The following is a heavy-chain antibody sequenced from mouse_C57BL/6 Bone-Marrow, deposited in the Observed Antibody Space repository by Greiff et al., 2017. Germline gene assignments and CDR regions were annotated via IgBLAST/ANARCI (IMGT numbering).Heavy chain of an antibody. CDR2: IYPGSGNT. V-gene: IGHV1-76*01. D-gene: IGHD2-4*01. J-gene: IGHJ4*01. CDR1: GYTFTDYY. CDR3: ARGGYDYEGAIDY. Sequence: QVQLQQSGAELVRPGASVKLSCKASGYTFTDYYINWVKQRPGQGLEWIARIYPGSGNTYYNEKFKGKATLTAEKSSSTAYMQLSSLTSEDSAVYFCARGGYDYEGAIDYWGQGTSVTVSS.